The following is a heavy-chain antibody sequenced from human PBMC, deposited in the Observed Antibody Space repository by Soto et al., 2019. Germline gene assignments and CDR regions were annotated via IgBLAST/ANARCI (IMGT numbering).Heavy chain of an antibody. J-gene: IGHJ4*02. V-gene: IGHV4-30-4*01. CDR3: ARAGDYYDSSGYYIAN. Sequence: QVQLQESGPGLVKPSQTLSLTCTVSGGSISSGDYYWSWIRQPPGKGLEWIGYIYYSGSTYYNPFLKSRVTISVDTSKNQFSLKLSSVTAADAAVYYCARAGDYYDSSGYYIANWGQGTLVTVSS. CDR2: IYYSGST. CDR1: GGSISSGDYY. D-gene: IGHD3-22*01.